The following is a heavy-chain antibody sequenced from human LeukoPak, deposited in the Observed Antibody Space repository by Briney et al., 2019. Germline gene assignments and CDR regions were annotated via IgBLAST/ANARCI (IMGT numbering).Heavy chain of an antibody. D-gene: IGHD6-19*01. CDR2: ISISGDTT. CDR1: GFTFDDYA. CDR3: AKDQAVAHYYFDY. J-gene: IGHJ4*02. V-gene: IGHV3-23*01. Sequence: GGSLRLSCAASGFTFDDYAMHWVRQGPGKGLQWVSTISISGDTTYYADSVKGRFTISRDNSKNILYLQMNSLRAEDTGVYYCAKDQAVAHYYFDYWGQGTLVTVSS.